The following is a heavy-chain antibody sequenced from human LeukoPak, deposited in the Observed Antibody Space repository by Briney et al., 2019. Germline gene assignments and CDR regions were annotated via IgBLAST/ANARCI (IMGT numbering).Heavy chain of an antibody. Sequence: GGSLRLSCAASGFTFISYAMSWVRQAPGKGLEWMSVITGTGGSTYYADSVKGRFTISRDNSKNTLYLRMNSLRAEDTAVYYCAKDGYSSGLDYWGQGALVTVSS. CDR3: AKDGYSSGLDY. J-gene: IGHJ4*02. D-gene: IGHD6-19*01. V-gene: IGHV3-23*01. CDR2: ITGTGGST. CDR1: GFTFISYA.